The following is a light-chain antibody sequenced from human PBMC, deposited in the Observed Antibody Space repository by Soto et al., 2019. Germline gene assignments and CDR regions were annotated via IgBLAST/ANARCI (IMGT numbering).Light chain of an antibody. CDR1: QSIRTY. CDR2: AAS. J-gene: IGKJ4*01. Sequence: DSQMTQAPSSLSASVGDRVTITCRASQSIRTYLHWYQQKPGQAPNLLIYAASTLQSGVPSRFSGSGSGTDFTLTISSLQPEDFATYFCQHGYSTPLTFGGGTKVDIK. CDR3: QHGYSTPLT. V-gene: IGKV1-39*01.